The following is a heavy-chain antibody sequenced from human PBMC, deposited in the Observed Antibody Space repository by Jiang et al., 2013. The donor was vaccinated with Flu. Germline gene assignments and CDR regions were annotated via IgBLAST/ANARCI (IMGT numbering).Heavy chain of an antibody. J-gene: IGHJ2*01. Sequence: VQLVESGGGLVQPGGSLRLSCAASGFTFNTYWMSWVRQAPGKGLEWVANIKPDGSERYYVDSVEGRFTISRDNARNSLFAQMNSLRADDTAVYYCARDSGSRTVGYFDLWGLAPWSLSLQ. CDR3: ARDSGSRTVGYFDL. CDR1: GFTFNTYW. V-gene: IGHV3-7*03. D-gene: IGHD1-26*01. CDR2: IKPDGSER.